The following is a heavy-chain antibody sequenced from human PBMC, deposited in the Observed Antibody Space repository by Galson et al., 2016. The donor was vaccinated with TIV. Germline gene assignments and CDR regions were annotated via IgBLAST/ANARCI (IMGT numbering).Heavy chain of an antibody. D-gene: IGHD3-10*01. Sequence: SLRLSCAASGFTFSNARMNWVRQAPGKGLEWVGRSKSKSDGGTTDYAAPVKGRFAISRDDSKNTLYLEMNSLNTEDTAVNYCATEYYLASGTDPLAWYYGMDVWGQATTVTVSS. J-gene: IGHJ6*01. CDR3: ATEYYLASGTDPLAWYYGMDV. CDR2: SKSKSDGGTT. V-gene: IGHV3-15*01. CDR1: GFTFSNAR.